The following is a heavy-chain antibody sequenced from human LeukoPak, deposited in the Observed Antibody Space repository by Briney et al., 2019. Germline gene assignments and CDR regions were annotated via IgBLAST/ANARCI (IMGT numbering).Heavy chain of an antibody. J-gene: IGHJ4*02. V-gene: IGHV3-7*01. D-gene: IGHD6-6*01. CDR1: GFTFSSYW. CDR3: VRGGASRPDF. CDR2: IKQDGSEK. Sequence: GGSLRLSCAASGFTFSSYWMSWVRQAPGNGLEWVANIKQDGSEKYYVDSVKGRFTISRDNAMNSLYLQLNSLRPEDTAVYYCVRGGASRPDFWGQGTLVTVSS.